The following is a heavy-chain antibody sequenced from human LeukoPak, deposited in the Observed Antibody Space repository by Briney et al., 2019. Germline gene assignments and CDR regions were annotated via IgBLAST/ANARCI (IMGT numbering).Heavy chain of an antibody. CDR1: GFIFSSYS. V-gene: IGHV3-21*01. J-gene: IGHJ3*02. CDR3: ARVAGYYDSSGYYNDAFDI. CDR2: ISSSSSYI. Sequence: GGSLRLSCAASGFIFSSYSMNWVRQAPGKGLEWVSSISSSSSYIYYADSVKGRFTISRDNAKNSLYLQMNSLRAEDTAVYYCARVAGYYDSSGYYNDAFDIWGQGTMVTVSS. D-gene: IGHD3-22*01.